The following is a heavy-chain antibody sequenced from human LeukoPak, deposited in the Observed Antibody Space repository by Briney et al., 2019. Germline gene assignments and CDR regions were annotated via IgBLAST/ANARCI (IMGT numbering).Heavy chain of an antibody. CDR3: ARESHVTREDY. Sequence: ASVKVSCKASGYTFTSYGISWVRQAPGQGLEWMGWISANDGNTDYPQKLQGRVTMTTDTSTSTAYMELRSLRSDNTAVYYCARESHVTREDYWGQGTLVTVSS. CDR2: ISANDGNT. J-gene: IGHJ4*02. CDR1: GYTFTSYG. V-gene: IGHV1-18*01. D-gene: IGHD3-10*01.